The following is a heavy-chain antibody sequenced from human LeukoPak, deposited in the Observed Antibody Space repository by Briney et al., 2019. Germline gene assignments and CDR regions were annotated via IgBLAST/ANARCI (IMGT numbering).Heavy chain of an antibody. V-gene: IGHV4-34*01. CDR1: GGSFSGYY. CDR2: INHSGST. D-gene: IGHD3-10*01. J-gene: IGHJ5*02. CDR3: ARDGPYGSGSYYFNWFDP. Sequence: SETLSLTCAVYGGSFSGYYWSSIRQPPGKGLEWIGEINHSGSTNYNPSLKSRVTIAVDTSKNQFPLKLSSVTAADTAVYYCARDGPYGSGSYYFNWFDPWGQGTLVTVSS.